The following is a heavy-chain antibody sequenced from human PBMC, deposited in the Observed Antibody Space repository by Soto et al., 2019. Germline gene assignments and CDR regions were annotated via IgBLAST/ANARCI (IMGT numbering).Heavy chain of an antibody. D-gene: IGHD2-15*01. J-gene: IGHJ5*02. CDR1: GGSVSSGSYY. V-gene: IGHV4-61*01. CDR3: ARDLGYLSGGSCYSASWFDP. CDR2: IYYSGST. Sequence: QVQLQESGPGLVKPSETLSLTCTVSGGSVSSGSYYWSWIRQPPGKGLEWIGYIYYSGSTNYNPSLKRRVTLSVDTSQHQFSLMLSSVTAADTAVYYCARDLGYLSGGSCYSASWFDPWGQGTLVSVSS.